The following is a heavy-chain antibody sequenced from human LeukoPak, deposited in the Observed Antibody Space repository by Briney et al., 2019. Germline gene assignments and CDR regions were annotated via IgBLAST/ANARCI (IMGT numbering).Heavy chain of an antibody. D-gene: IGHD2-2*01. CDR3: ARAYCSSTSCVDGWFDP. J-gene: IGHJ5*02. CDR2: ISGHNGHT. Sequence: GSVKVSCKASGYTFTSYGINWVRQAPGQGLEWMGWISGHNGHTNYVQKMRGRVTMTTDTSTNTAYMELRNLTSEDTAVYYCARAYCSSTSCVDGWFDPWGQGTLVTVSS. V-gene: IGHV1-18*04. CDR1: GYTFTSYG.